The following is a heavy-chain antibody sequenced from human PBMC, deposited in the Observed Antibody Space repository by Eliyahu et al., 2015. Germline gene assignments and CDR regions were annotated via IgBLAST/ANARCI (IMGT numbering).Heavy chain of an antibody. CDR3: VRKIGYYEDAFDI. V-gene: IGHV3-30*18. J-gene: IGHJ3*02. Sequence: QVQLVESGGGVVQPGRSLRLSCAASGFTFSSYGXHWVRQAPGKGLEWVAVISYDGSNKYYADSVKGRFTISRDNSKNTLYLQMNSLRAEDTAVYYCVRKIGYYEDAFDIWGQGTMVTVSS. CDR1: GFTFSSYG. D-gene: IGHD3-22*01. CDR2: ISYDGSNK.